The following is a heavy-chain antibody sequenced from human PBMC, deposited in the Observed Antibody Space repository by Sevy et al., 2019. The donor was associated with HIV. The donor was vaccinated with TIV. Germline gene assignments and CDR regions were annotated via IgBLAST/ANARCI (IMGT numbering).Heavy chain of an antibody. CDR3: AKDTSRLVSGTGYFDY. D-gene: IGHD6-19*01. CDR1: GFTFEDSA. J-gene: IGHJ4*02. Sequence: GGCLRLSCAASGFTFEDSAMHCVRQAPGKGLEWVSGISWNSATRGYADSVKGRFTISRDNAKNSLYLQMNSLRTEDTSLYYCAKDTSRLVSGTGYFDYWGQGTLVSISS. CDR2: ISWNSATR. V-gene: IGHV3-9*01.